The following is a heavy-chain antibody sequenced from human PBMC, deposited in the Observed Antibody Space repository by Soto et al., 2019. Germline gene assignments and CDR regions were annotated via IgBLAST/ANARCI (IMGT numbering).Heavy chain of an antibody. J-gene: IGHJ6*02. D-gene: IGHD3-3*01. CDR1: GFTFSSCS. V-gene: IGHV3-48*02. Sequence: PGGSLRLSCAASGFTFSSCSMNWVRQAPGKGLEWVSYISSSSSTIYYADSVKGRFTISRDNAKNSLYLQMNSPRDEDTAVYYCARNYDFWSGYYGMVVWGQGTTVTVSS. CDR3: ARNYDFWSGYYGMVV. CDR2: ISSSSSTI.